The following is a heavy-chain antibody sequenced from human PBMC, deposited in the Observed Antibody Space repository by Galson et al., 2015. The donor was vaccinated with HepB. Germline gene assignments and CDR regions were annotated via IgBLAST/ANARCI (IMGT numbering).Heavy chain of an antibody. CDR1: GFTFSTYP. V-gene: IGHV3-64*01. CDR2: ISSNGDNT. Sequence: SLRLSCAASGFTFSTYPMYWVRQAPGKELEYVSAISSNGDNTYYANSVKGRFTISRDNSRDTLYLQMGSLRDEDMAVYYCARGSLTIGGRHGSDYWGQGTLVTVSS. CDR3: ARGSLTIGGRHGSDY. J-gene: IGHJ4*01. D-gene: IGHD2-15*01.